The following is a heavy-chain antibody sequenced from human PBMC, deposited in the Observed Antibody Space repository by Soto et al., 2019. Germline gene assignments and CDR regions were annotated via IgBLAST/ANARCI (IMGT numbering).Heavy chain of an antibody. CDR3: ARDKITGLFDY. J-gene: IGHJ4*02. CDR1: GGSFSGYY. V-gene: IGHV4-34*01. D-gene: IGHD2-8*02. CDR2: INHSGST. Sequence: QVQLQQGGAGLLKPSETLSLTCAVYGGSFSGYYWTWIRQPPGTGPEWIGGINHSGSTNYNPSLKSRVTISVDTSKNQFSLKLTSVTAADTAVYYCARDKITGLFDYWGQGTLVTVSS.